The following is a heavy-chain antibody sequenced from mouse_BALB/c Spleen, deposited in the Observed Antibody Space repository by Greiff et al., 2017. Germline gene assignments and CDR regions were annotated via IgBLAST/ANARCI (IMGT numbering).Heavy chain of an antibody. D-gene: IGHD2-1*01. CDR2: ISDGGSYT. CDR3: ARDEGNYRYFDV. V-gene: IGHV5-4*02. J-gene: IGHJ1*01. Sequence: EVKVVESGGGLVKPGGSLKLSCAASGFTFSDYYMYWVRQTPEKRLEWVATISDGGSYTYYPDSVKGRFTISRDNAKNNLYLQMSSLKSEDTAMYYCARDEGNYRYFDVWGAGTTVTVSS. CDR1: GFTFSDYY.